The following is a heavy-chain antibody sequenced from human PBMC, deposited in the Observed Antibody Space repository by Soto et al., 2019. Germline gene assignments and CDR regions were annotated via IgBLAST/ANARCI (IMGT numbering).Heavy chain of an antibody. J-gene: IGHJ4*02. CDR3: ARDTTRDVSFGPQTVTTHWFDY. V-gene: IGHV4-31*03. Sequence: QVQLQESGPGLVKPSQTLSLTCTVSGGSISSGGYYWSWIRQHPGKGLEWIGYIYYSGSTYYNPSLKSRVTISVDTSKNQFSLKLSSVTAADTAVYYCARDTTRDVSFGPQTVTTHWFDYWGQGTLVTVSS. CDR1: GGSISSGGYY. D-gene: IGHD4-17*01. CDR2: IYYSGST.